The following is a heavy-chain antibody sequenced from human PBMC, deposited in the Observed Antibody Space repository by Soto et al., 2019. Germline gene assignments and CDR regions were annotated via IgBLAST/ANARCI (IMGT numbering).Heavy chain of an antibody. J-gene: IGHJ6*02. V-gene: IGHV3-74*01. CDR3: ARGPEGDRSSNYGLSV. CDR1: GFSLSNYW. D-gene: IGHD3-22*01. Sequence: EVQLVESGGGLVQPGGSLRLSCSASGFSLSNYWIHWVRHLPGKGLVWVSRIKNDGSGTSYADSVIGRFTISRDNAKNTLYLQMNSLRVDDTAVYYCARGPEGDRSSNYGLSVWGQGTTVIVSS. CDR2: IKNDGSGT.